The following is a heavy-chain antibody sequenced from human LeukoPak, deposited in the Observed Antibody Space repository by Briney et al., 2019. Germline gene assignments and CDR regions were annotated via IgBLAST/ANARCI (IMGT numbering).Heavy chain of an antibody. J-gene: IGHJ4*02. CDR3: AKGMGFLTSVDY. CDR1: GFTFSSYE. V-gene: IGHV3-21*05. Sequence: GGSLRLSCAASGFTFSSYEMNWVRQAPGKGLEWVSYITSRSSFIYYGDSVKGRFTMSRDNAKNSLYLQMNSLRVEDTAVYYCAKGMGFLTSVDYWGQGTLVTVSS. CDR2: ITSRSSFI. D-gene: IGHD4-17*01.